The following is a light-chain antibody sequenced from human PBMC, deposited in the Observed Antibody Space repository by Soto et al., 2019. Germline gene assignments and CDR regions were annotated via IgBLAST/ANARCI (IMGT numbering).Light chain of an antibody. CDR3: QHYNGHSTWS. V-gene: IGKV1-5*01. CDR2: DAS. Sequence: DIQMTQSPSTLSAYVGDRFTITCRASQSVTKWVAWYQHRPGQAPKILIWDASTLQRGVPSRFSGSGFGTELTLSISSLQPYDFATYYCQHYNGHSTWSFGQGTKVEIK. CDR1: QSVTKW. J-gene: IGKJ1*01.